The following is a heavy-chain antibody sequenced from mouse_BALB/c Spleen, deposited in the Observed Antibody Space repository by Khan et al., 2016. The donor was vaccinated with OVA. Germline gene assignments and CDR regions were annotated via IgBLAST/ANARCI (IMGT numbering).Heavy chain of an antibody. V-gene: IGHV2-6-1*01. CDR3: ASRPYYQYNIMDY. J-gene: IGHJ4*01. D-gene: IGHD1-1*02. CDR1: GFSLTNYG. Sequence: QVQLKESGPGLVAPSQSLSITCTISGFSLTNYGVHWVRQPPGKGLEWLVVIWSDGSTTYNSALKSRLTISKDNPKRQVFLKMNSLQTDNTAMYFCASRPYYQYNIMDYWGQGTSVTVSA. CDR2: IWSDGST.